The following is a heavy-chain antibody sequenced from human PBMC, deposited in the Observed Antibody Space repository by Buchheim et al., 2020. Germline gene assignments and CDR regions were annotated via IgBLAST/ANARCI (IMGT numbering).Heavy chain of an antibody. CDR1: GGSFSGYY. Sequence: QVQLQQWGAGLLKPSETLSLTCAVYGGSFSGYYWSWIRQPPGKGLEWIGEINHSGSTNYNPSLKSRVTISVDTSKNQFSLQLSSVTAADTAVYYCARGRKSTVTFLDYWGQGTL. D-gene: IGHD4-11*01. CDR2: INHSGST. J-gene: IGHJ4*02. V-gene: IGHV4-34*01. CDR3: ARGRKSTVTFLDY.